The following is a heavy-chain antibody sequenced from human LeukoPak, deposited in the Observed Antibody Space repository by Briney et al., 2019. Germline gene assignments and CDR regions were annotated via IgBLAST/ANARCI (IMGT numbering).Heavy chain of an antibody. J-gene: IGHJ4*02. CDR2: IYYSGST. V-gene: IGHV4-59*01. D-gene: IGHD6-13*01. CDR3: ARGAYSYSSSWYYFDY. CDR1: GGSMSGYF. Sequence: PSETLSLTCTVSGGSMSGYFWSWIRQPPGKGLEWIGYIYYSGSTNYNPSLKSRVTISVDTSKNQFSLKLSSVTAADTAVYYCARGAYSYSSSWYYFDYWGQGTLVTVSS.